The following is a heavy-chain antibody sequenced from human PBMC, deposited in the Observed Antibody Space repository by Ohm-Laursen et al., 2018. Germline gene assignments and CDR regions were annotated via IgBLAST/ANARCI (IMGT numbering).Heavy chain of an antibody. D-gene: IGHD5-24*01. J-gene: IGHJ4*02. CDR3: ARVSRRDGYNPLDY. CDR2: IYYSGST. V-gene: IGHV4-59*01. CDR1: GGSISSYY. Sequence: SETLSLTWPVSGGSISSYYWSWIRQPPGKGLEWIGYIYYSGSTNYNPSLKSRVTISVDTSKNQFSLKLSSVTAADTAVYYCARVSRRDGYNPLDYWGQGTLVTVSS.